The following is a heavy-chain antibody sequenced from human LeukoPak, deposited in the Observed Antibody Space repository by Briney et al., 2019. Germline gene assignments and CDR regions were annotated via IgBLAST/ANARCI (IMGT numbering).Heavy chain of an antibody. CDR2: INHSGST. Sequence: SETLTLTCAVYGGSFSGYYWSWIRQPPGKGLEWIGEINHSGSTNYNPSLKSRVTISVSTSNNQFSLKLTSVTAADTAVYYCARVQPLLWFGELSYWFDPWGQGTLVTVSS. CDR1: GGSFSGYY. V-gene: IGHV4-34*01. J-gene: IGHJ5*02. CDR3: ARVQPLLWFGELSYWFDP. D-gene: IGHD3-10*01.